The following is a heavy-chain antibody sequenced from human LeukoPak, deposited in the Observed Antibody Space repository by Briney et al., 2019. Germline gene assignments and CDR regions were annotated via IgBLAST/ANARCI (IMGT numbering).Heavy chain of an antibody. CDR1: GFTFSSYA. CDR2: IRGRGGST. Sequence: GGSLRLSCAASGFTFSSYAMNWVRQAPGKGLEWVSGIRGRGGSTYYADSVKGRFTISRDNSKNTLYLQMNSLRAEDTAVFYCAKARGDCSSTSCYEDYFAYWGQGTLVTDCS. D-gene: IGHD2-2*01. V-gene: IGHV3-23*01. CDR3: AKARGDCSSTSCYEDYFAY. J-gene: IGHJ4*02.